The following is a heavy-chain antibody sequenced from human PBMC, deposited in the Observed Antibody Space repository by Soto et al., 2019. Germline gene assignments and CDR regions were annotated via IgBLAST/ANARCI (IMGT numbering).Heavy chain of an antibody. J-gene: IGHJ4*02. CDR1: GGSISSSSYY. Sequence: SETLSLTCTVSGGSISSSSYYWGWIRQPPGKGLEWIGSIYYSGSTYYNPSLKSRVTISVYTSKNQFSLKLSSVTAADTAVYYCASSGSYYSTFDYWGQGTLVTVSS. CDR2: IYYSGST. V-gene: IGHV4-39*01. D-gene: IGHD1-26*01. CDR3: ASSGSYYSTFDY.